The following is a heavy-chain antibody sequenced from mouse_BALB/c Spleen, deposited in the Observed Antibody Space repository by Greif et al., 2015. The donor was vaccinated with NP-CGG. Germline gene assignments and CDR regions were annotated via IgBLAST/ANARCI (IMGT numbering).Heavy chain of an antibody. V-gene: IGHV14-3*02. J-gene: IGHJ2*01. D-gene: IGHD2-1*01. CDR1: GFNIKDTY. CDR3: ALYYPYYFDY. Sequence: VQLQQSGAEIVKPGASVKLSCTASGFNIKDTYMHWVKQRPEQGLEWIGRIDPANGNTKYDPKFQGKATITADTSSNTAYLQLSSLTSEDTAVYYCALYYPYYFDYWGQGTTLTVSS. CDR2: IDPANGNT.